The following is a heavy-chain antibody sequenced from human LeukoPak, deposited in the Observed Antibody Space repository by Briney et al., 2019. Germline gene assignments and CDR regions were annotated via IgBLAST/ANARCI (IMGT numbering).Heavy chain of an antibody. CDR3: AKTRYSSSWYLYDY. CDR2: ISGSGGST. CDR1: GFTFSSYA. Sequence: GRSLRLSCAVSGFTFSSYAMSWVRQAPGKGLEWVSAISGSGGSTYYADSVKGRFTISRDNSKNTLYLQMNSLRAEDTAVYYCAKTRYSSSWYLYDYWGQGTLVTVSS. D-gene: IGHD6-13*01. V-gene: IGHV3-23*01. J-gene: IGHJ4*02.